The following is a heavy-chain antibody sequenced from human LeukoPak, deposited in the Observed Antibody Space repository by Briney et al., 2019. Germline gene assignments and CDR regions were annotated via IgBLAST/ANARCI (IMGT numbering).Heavy chain of an antibody. D-gene: IGHD3-10*01. CDR2: INPNSGGT. V-gene: IGHV1-2*02. J-gene: IGHJ5*02. CDR1: GYTFTGYY. CDR3: AREYGSGSTGGWFDP. Sequence: GASVKVSCKASGYTFTGYYMHWVRQAPGQGLEWMGWINPNSGGTNYAQKFQGRVTMTRDTSISTAYMELSRLRSDDTAVYYWAREYGSGSTGGWFDPWGQGTLVTVSS.